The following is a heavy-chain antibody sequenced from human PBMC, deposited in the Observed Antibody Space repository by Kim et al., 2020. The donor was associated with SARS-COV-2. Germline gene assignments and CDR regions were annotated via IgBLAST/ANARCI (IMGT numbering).Heavy chain of an antibody. V-gene: IGHV4-34*01. D-gene: IGHD2-2*01. J-gene: IGHJ5*02. CDR1: GGSFSGYY. CDR3: ARGGGDIVVVPAAMARNWFDP. CDR2: INHSGST. Sequence: SETLSLTCAVYGGSFSGYYWSWIRQPPGKGLEWIGEINHSGSTNYNPSLKSRVTISVDTSKNQFSLKLSSVTAADTAVYYCARGGGDIVVVPAAMARNWFDPWGQGTLVTVSS.